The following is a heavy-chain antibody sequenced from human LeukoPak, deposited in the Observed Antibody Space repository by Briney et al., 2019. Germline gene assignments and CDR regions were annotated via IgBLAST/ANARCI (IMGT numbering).Heavy chain of an antibody. CDR3: ARTNDNTAGDAFDI. V-gene: IGHV4-38-2*02. Sequence: KTSETLSLTCTVSGYSISSGYYWGWIRQPPGKGLEWIGSIYHSGSTYYNPSLKSRVTISVDTSKNQFSLKLSSVTAADTAVYYCARTNDNTAGDAFDIWGQGTMVTVSS. CDR2: IYHSGST. J-gene: IGHJ3*02. D-gene: IGHD5-18*01. CDR1: GYSISSGYY.